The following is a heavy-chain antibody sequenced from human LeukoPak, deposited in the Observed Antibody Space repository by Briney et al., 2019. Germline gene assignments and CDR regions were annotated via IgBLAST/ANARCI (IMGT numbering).Heavy chain of an antibody. V-gene: IGHV4-34*01. CDR2: INHSGST. Sequence: SETLSLTCTVSGGSISSYYWSWIRQPPGKGLEWIGEINHSGSTNYNPSLKSRVTISVDTSKNQFSLKLSSVTAADTAVYYCAWSIAAASFDYWGQGTLVTVSS. CDR3: AWSIAAASFDY. D-gene: IGHD6-13*01. J-gene: IGHJ4*02. CDR1: GGSISSYY.